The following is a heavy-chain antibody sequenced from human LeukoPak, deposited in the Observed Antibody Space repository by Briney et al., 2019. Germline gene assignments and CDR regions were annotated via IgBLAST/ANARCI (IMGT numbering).Heavy chain of an antibody. V-gene: IGHV3-74*01. J-gene: IGHJ4*02. D-gene: IGHD1-26*01. CDR2: IKTDGSEA. CDR3: ARDVGPYRGSPGAD. Sequence: PGGSLRLSCEASGLIFSDHWMHWVRQAPGKGLVWVSRIKTDGSEASYADAVRGRFVVSRDNSRSTLFLLMNSLREDDTATYFCARDVGPYRGSPGADWGQGTQVTVSS. CDR1: GLIFSDHW.